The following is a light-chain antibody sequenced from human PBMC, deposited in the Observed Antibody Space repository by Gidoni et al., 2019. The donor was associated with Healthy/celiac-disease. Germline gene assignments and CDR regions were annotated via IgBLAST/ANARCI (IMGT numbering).Light chain of an antibody. J-gene: IGKJ1*01. CDR2: VAS. CDR3: QQSYSTPGT. V-gene: IGKV1-39*01. CDR1: QSISSS. Sequence: DIQMTQSPSSLSASVGDRVTITCRASQSISSSLNWYQQKQGKAPNLLIYVASTLQSGVPSRFSGSGSGTDFTLTISSLQPEDFATYYCQQSYSTPGTFGQXTKVEIK.